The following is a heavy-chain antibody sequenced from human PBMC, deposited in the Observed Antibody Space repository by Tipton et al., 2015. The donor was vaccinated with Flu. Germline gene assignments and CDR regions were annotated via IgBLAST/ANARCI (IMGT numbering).Heavy chain of an antibody. J-gene: IGHJ4*02. Sequence: TLSLTCTVSGGSISSGSYYWTWIRQPAGKGLEWIGRIYTSGSTNYNPSLKSRVTMSLDTSKNQFSMKLSSVTAADTAVYYCARGYSSSLGLPFEYWGQGTLVPVSA. V-gene: IGHV4-61*02. CDR2: IYTSGST. CDR1: GGSISSGSYY. CDR3: ARGYSSSLGLPFEY. D-gene: IGHD6-19*01.